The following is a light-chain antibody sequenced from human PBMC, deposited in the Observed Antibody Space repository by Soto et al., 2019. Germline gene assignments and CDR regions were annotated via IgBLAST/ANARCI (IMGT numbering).Light chain of an antibody. CDR3: QQSYSTPLT. CDR2: DAS. J-gene: IGKJ3*01. V-gene: IGKV1-39*01. Sequence: DIPMTQSPSSLSASVGDRVTITCRASQSISSYLNWYQQKPGKAPKLLIYDASSLQSGVPSRFSGSGSGTDFTLTISSLQPEDFATYYCQQSYSTPLTFGPGTKVDIK. CDR1: QSISSY.